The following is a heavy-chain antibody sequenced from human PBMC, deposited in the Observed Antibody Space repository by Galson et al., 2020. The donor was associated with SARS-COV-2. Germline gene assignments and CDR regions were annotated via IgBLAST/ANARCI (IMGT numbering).Heavy chain of an antibody. Sequence: SETLSLTCTVSGDSITSSNNYWGWIRQPPGKGLEWIGSFYYSGSTYYNPSLKRRVTISVDTSKSQFSLKLSSVTASDTAVYFCARHKWWRAYFDYWGQGTLVTVSS. J-gene: IGHJ4*02. CDR1: GDSITSSNNY. D-gene: IGHD2-15*01. CDR3: ARHKWWRAYFDY. V-gene: IGHV4-39*01. CDR2: FYYSGST.